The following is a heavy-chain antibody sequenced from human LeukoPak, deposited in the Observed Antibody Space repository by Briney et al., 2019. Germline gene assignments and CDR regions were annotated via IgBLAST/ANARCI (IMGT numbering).Heavy chain of an antibody. CDR3: AKEGDIVVVVAHNWYFDL. CDR1: GFTFSSYA. Sequence: GGSLRLSCAASGFTFSSYAMSWGRQPPRKGLEWVSAVSGSGGSTYYADSVKGRFTISRDNSKNTLYLQMNSLRAEDTAVYYCAKEGDIVVVVAHNWYFDLWGRGTLVTVSS. V-gene: IGHV3-23*01. D-gene: IGHD2-15*01. J-gene: IGHJ2*01. CDR2: VSGSGGST.